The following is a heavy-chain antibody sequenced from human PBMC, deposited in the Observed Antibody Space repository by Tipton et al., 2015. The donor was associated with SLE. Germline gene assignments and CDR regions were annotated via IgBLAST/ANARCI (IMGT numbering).Heavy chain of an antibody. D-gene: IGHD2-21*02. Sequence: TLSLTCTVSGYSISSGYYWGWIRQPPGKGLEWIGYIYYSGSTNYNPSLKSRVTISVDTSKNQFSLKLSSVTAADTAVYYCAREFLIGGDNYWYFDLWGRGTLVTVSS. CDR2: IYYSGST. J-gene: IGHJ2*01. V-gene: IGHV4-61*01. CDR1: GYSISSGYY. CDR3: AREFLIGGDNYWYFDL.